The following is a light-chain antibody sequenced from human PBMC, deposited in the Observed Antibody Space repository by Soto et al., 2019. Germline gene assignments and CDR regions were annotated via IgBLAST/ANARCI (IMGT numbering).Light chain of an antibody. J-gene: IGKJ1*01. CDR2: KAT. CDR3: QQYETFSPWP. Sequence: DIQMTQSPSILSASVGDRVTITCRASQRIDTWLVWYQQKPGTAPKLLIYKATTLQSGVPSRFSGSGSGTEFTLVISSLEPDDVATYYCQQYETFSPWPFGQGTKVE. V-gene: IGKV1-5*03. CDR1: QRIDTW.